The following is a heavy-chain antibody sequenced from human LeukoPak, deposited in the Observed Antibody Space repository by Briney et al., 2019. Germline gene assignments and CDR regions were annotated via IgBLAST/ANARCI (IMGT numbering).Heavy chain of an antibody. D-gene: IGHD3-3*01. CDR3: ARGITIFRFLDY. CDR1: GGSISSGGYY. Sequence: SETLSLTCTVSGGSISSGGYYWSWIRQRPGKGLEWIGYIYYSGSTYYNPSLKSRVTISVDTSKNQFSLKLSSVTAADTAVYHCARGITIFRFLDYWGQGTLVTVSS. V-gene: IGHV4-31*03. CDR2: IYYSGST. J-gene: IGHJ4*02.